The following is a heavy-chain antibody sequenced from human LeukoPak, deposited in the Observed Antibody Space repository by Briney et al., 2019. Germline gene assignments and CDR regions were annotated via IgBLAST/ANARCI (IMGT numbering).Heavy chain of an antibody. J-gene: IGHJ4*02. D-gene: IGHD1-26*01. CDR3: ARVAGGAPFDY. CDR2: ISSSSSYI. CDR1: GFTFNSYS. Sequence: GFLRLSCAASGFTFNSYSMNWVRQAPGEGLEWVSSISSSSSYIYYADSVKGRFTISRDNAKNSLYLQMNSLRAEDTAVYYCARVAGGAPFDYWGQGTLVTVSS. V-gene: IGHV3-21*01.